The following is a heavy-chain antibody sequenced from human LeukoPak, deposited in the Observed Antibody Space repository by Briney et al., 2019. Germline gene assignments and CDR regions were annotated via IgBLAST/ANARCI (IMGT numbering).Heavy chain of an antibody. Sequence: SETLSLTCTVSGGSISSYYWSWIRQPPGKGLEWIGYGYYSGSTDYNPSLKSRVSISVGTSKSQFSLKLSSVTAADTAVYYCARSYSSGWFYFDYWGQGTLVTVSS. CDR3: ARSYSSGWFYFDY. D-gene: IGHD6-19*01. CDR2: GYYSGST. CDR1: GGSISSYY. J-gene: IGHJ4*02. V-gene: IGHV4-59*01.